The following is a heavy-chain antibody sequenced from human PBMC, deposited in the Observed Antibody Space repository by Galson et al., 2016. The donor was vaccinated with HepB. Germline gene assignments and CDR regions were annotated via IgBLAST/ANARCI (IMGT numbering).Heavy chain of an antibody. CDR2: ISYDGSNK. CDR1: GFTFSTCS. CDR3: ARGWQHLGLAYFQH. J-gene: IGHJ1*01. V-gene: IGHV3-30-3*01. Sequence: SLRLSCAASGFTFSTCSMHWVRQAPGNGLEWVAIISYDGSNKYYADSVKGRFTISRDNSKNTLYLQMNSLRAEDTAVYYCARGWQHLGLAYFQHWGQGTLVTVSS. D-gene: IGHD6-13*01.